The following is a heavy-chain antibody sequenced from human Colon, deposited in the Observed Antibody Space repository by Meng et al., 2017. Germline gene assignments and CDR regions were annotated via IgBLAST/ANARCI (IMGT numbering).Heavy chain of an antibody. V-gene: IGHV2-5*02. CDR1: GFSLKKTGEG. J-gene: IGHJ5*02. Sequence: QITLXESGPTLVKPTXTXTLTCTFSGFSLKKTGEGVAWIRQPPRKGLEWLALIYSDDXXRYSXSLKSRLTITKXTSKNXVVLTMTXVDPVDSGXYYCAXRTMXXXSGLVVPSGYFDTWGQGILVTVSS. CDR2: IYSDDXX. CDR3: AXRTMXXXSGLVVPSGYFDT. D-gene: IGHD5-12*01.